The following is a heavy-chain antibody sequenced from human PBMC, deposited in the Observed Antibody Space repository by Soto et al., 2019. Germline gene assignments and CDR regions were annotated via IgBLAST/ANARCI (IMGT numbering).Heavy chain of an antibody. D-gene: IGHD3-9*01. CDR2: IYYSGST. J-gene: IGHJ5*02. Sequence: SETLSLTCTFSGGSISSYYWSLIRQPPGKGLEWIGYIYYSGSTNYNPSLKSRVTISVDTSKNQFSLKLSSVTAADTAVYYCARGNYDILTGYYWPNWFDPWGQGTLVTVSS. CDR3: ARGNYDILTGYYWPNWFDP. V-gene: IGHV4-59*01. CDR1: GGSISSYY.